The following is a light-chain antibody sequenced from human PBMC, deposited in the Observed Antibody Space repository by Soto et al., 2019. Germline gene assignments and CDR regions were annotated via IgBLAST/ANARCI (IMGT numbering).Light chain of an antibody. CDR3: QQYGSSPLT. J-gene: IGKJ4*01. CDR2: GAS. V-gene: IGKV3-20*01. Sequence: EIVLTQSPGTLSLSPGERATLSCRASQSVSSSYLAWYQQKPGQAPRHLIHGASSRATGIPDRFSGSGSGTDFTLTISRLEPEDFAVYYCQQYGSSPLTFGGGTKVEIK. CDR1: QSVSSSY.